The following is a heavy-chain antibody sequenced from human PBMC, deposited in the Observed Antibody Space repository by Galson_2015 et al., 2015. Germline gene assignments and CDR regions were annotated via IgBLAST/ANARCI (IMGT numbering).Heavy chain of an antibody. V-gene: IGHV2-70*04. J-gene: IGHJ4*02. CDR3: ARGGGGSLSYLDC. CDR1: GFSLSTRGMR. D-gene: IGHD3-16*01. CDR2: VDWDDDK. Sequence: PALVKPTQTLTLTCTFSGFSLSTRGMRVSWIRQPPGKALEWLARVDWDDDKFYSTSLKTRLTISKDTSKNQVVLTMTNMDPVDTATYFCARGGGGSLSYLDCWGQGTLVTVSS.